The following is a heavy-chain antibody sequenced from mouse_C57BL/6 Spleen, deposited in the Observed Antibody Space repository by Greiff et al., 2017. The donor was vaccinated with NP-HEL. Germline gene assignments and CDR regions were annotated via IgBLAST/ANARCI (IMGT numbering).Heavy chain of an antibody. D-gene: IGHD2-10*02. Sequence: EVQVVESGGGLVQPGGSMKLSCAASGFTFSDAWMDWVRQSPEKGLEWVAEIRNKANNHATYYAESVKGRFTISRDDSKSSVYLQMNSLRAEDTGIYYCTGVWPYYYAMDYWGQGTSVTVSS. J-gene: IGHJ4*01. CDR1: GFTFSDAW. V-gene: IGHV6-6*01. CDR3: TGVWPYYYAMDY. CDR2: IRNKANNHAT.